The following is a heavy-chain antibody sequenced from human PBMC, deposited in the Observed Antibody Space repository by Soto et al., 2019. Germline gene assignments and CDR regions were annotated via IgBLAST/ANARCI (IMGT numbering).Heavy chain of an antibody. Sequence: ASVKVSCKASGYTFTSYGINWVRQAPGQGLEWMGWISAYNGNTDYAQKLQGRVTMTTATSTSTAYMELRSLRSDDTAVYYCGRDFMAGAFDIWGQGTMVTVSS. J-gene: IGHJ3*02. CDR1: GYTFTSYG. V-gene: IGHV1-18*01. CDR3: GRDFMAGAFDI. CDR2: ISAYNGNT.